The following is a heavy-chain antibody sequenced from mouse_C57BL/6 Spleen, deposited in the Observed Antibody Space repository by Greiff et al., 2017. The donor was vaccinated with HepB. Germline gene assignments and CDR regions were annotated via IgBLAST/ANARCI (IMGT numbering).Heavy chain of an antibody. CDR2: ISAGGSYT. CDR1: GFTFSSYA. D-gene: IGHD1-1*01. Sequence: DVKLVESGGGLVKPGGSLKLSCAASGFTFSSYAMSWVRQTPEKRLEWVATISAGGSYTYYPENVKGRFTIARDNAKNNVYLQMSHLKSEDTAMYYCARVVAKDYFDYWGQGTTLTVSS. CDR3: ARVVAKDYFDY. V-gene: IGHV5-4*03. J-gene: IGHJ2*01.